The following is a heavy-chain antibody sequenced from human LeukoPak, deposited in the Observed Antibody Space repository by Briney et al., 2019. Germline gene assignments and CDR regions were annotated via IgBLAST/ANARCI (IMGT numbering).Heavy chain of an antibody. D-gene: IGHD5-18*01. V-gene: IGHV6-1*01. Sequence: SQTLSLTCAISGDSVSSNSAAWNWIRQSPSRGLEWLGRTYYRSKWYNDYAVSVKSRITINPDTSKNQFSLKLSSVTAADTAVYYCARYWSAMVIFDYWGQGTLVTVSS. CDR2: TYYRSKWYN. CDR1: GDSVSSNSAA. J-gene: IGHJ4*02. CDR3: ARYWSAMVIFDY.